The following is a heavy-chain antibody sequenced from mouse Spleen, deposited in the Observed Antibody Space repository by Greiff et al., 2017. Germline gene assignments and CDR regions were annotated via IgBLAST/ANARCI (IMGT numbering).Heavy chain of an antibody. V-gene: IGHV5-9-2*01. CDR3: ARHEDYGYGGGPVWFAY. Sequence: EVKLVESGGGLVKPGGSLKLSCAASGFTFSSYGMSWVRQTPEKRLEWVATISGGGSYTYYPDSVKGRFTISRDNAKNNLYLQMSSLRSEDTALYYCARHEDYGYGGGPVWFAYWGQGTLVTVSA. CDR2: ISGGGSYT. J-gene: IGHJ3*01. CDR1: GFTFSSYG. D-gene: IGHD1-2*01.